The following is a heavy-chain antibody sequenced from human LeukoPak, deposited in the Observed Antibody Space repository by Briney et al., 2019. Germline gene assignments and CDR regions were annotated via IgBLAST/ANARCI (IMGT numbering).Heavy chain of an antibody. J-gene: IGHJ3*02. CDR1: GFTFSGFA. D-gene: IGHD3-22*01. Sequence: GGSLRLSCAASGFTFSGFATGWVRQAPGKGLEWVSGISASGGSTYYADSVKGRFTISRDNSKNTLYLQMNSLRAEDTAVYYCAKGFYDNSASGVFDIWGQGTMVTVSS. V-gene: IGHV3-23*01. CDR2: ISASGGST. CDR3: AKGFYDNSASGVFDI.